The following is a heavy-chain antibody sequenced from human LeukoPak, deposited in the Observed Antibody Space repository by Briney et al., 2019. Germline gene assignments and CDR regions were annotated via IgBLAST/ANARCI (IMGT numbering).Heavy chain of an antibody. CDR3: ARGRPHSLVVVHDWFDP. V-gene: IGHV4-59*01. J-gene: IGHJ5*02. D-gene: IGHD3-22*01. CDR1: GGSISSYY. Sequence: PSETLSLTCTVSGGSISSYYWSWIRQPPGKGLEWIGCIYYSGSTNYNPSLKSRVTISVDTSKNQFSLRLSSVTAADTAVYYCARGRPHSLVVVHDWFDPWGQGTLVTVSS. CDR2: IYYSGST.